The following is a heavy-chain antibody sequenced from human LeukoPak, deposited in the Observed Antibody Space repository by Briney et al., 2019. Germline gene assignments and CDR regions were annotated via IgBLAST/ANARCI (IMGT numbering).Heavy chain of an antibody. CDR2: IWSDGNNK. CDR3: ARDGQQSSPYAYDY. V-gene: IGHV3-33*01. Sequence: GGSLSLSCAASGFSFWHHAMHWVRQAPGKGLEWLSQIWSDGNNKYYADTVRGRFTISRDTSKNTLYLEMNSLRAEDTAIYYCARDGQQSSPYAYDYWGQGTLVTVSS. D-gene: IGHD2-2*01. CDR1: GFSFWHHA. J-gene: IGHJ4*02.